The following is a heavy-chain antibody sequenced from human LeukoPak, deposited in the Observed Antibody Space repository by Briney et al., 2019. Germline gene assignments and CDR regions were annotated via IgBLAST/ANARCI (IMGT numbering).Heavy chain of an antibody. CDR3: AREVTYYYDSSGLDY. CDR2: INHSGST. D-gene: IGHD3-22*01. CDR1: GGSFSGYY. Sequence: SETLSLTCAVYGGSFSGYYWSWIRQPPGKGLEWIGEINHSGSTNYNPSLKSRVTISVDTSKNQFSLKLSSVTAADTAVYYCAREVTYYYDSSGLDYWGQGTLVTVSS. J-gene: IGHJ4*02. V-gene: IGHV4-34*01.